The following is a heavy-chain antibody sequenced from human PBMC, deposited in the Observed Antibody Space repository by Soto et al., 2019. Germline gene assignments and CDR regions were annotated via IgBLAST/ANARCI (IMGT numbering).Heavy chain of an antibody. J-gene: IGHJ4*02. CDR1: GDSISSYY. CDR3: AREYTETVDGPTPFYFDY. D-gene: IGHD6-19*01. V-gene: IGHV4-4*07. CDR2: TYVTGDT. Sequence: QVQLQESGPGLVKASETLSLTCSVSGDSISSYYWSWIRQSAGQGLEWIGRTYVTGDTNYSPSLTSRVTMSLDTSKNQLSLKLSSVTAADTAVYYCAREYTETVDGPTPFYFDYWGQGTPVTVSS.